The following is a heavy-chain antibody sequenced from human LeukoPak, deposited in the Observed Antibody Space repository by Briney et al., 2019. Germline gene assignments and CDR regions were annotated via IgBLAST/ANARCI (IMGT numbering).Heavy chain of an antibody. V-gene: IGHV4-59*01. CDR3: VRGPHNDAHFDMDV. CDR1: GDSISSYY. Sequence: PSETLSLTCTVSGDSISSYYWSWVRQSPGKGLEWIGCLYHSGSTKYNPSFESRVAISVDTSKNQLFLNLRSLTPADTAVYYCVRGPHNDAHFDMDVWGEGTTVTVSS. CDR2: LYHSGST. D-gene: IGHD2/OR15-2a*01. J-gene: IGHJ6*03.